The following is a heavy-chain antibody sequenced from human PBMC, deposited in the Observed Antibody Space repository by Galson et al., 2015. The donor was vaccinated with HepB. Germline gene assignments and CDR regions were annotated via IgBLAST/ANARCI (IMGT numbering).Heavy chain of an antibody. CDR2: FTTSSSYI. J-gene: IGHJ5*01. Sequence: SLRLSCAASGFTFSACDMYWVRQAPGKGLEWVSSFTTSSSYIYYADSMRGRFTISRDNAKNSLFLQMDSLRAEDTAVYYCAKAGCSGAGCYLRYSWIDSWGQGTLVTVSS. D-gene: IGHD2-2*01. V-gene: IGHV3-21*06. CDR1: GFTFSACD. CDR3: AKAGCSGAGCYLRYSWIDS.